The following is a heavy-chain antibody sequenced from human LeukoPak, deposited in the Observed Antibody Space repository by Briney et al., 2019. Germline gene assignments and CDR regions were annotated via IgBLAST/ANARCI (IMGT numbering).Heavy chain of an antibody. CDR3: AKDHMSSPVTYGYSFDS. CDR1: GFTFSAYA. CDR2: ISYDGSNK. Sequence: GRSLRLSCAASGFTFSAYAIYWVRQAQGKGLEWVAVISYDGSNKWYADSVKGRFTISRDNSKNTLYLQMSSLRAEDTAVYYCAKDHMSSPVTYGYSFDSWGQGTLVTVSS. V-gene: IGHV3-30-3*01. J-gene: IGHJ4*02. D-gene: IGHD5-18*01.